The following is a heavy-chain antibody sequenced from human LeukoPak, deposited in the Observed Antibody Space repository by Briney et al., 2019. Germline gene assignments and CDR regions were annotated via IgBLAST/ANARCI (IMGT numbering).Heavy chain of an antibody. CDR1: GFNFTNYV. CDR2: FSGSGGHT. V-gene: IGHV3-23*01. CDR3: AKGRMTFIVVVIDAFDV. D-gene: IGHD3-22*01. Sequence: GGSLRLSCAASGFNFTNYVMGWVRQAPGKGLEWVSAFSGSGGHTYHADAVAGRFAISRDSSKSTLYMQMNSLTAEDTAVYYCAKGRMTFIVVVIDAFDVWGEGTIVTVSS. J-gene: IGHJ3*01.